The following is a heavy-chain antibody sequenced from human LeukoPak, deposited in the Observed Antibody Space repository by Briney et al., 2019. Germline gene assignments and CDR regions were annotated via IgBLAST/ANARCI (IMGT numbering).Heavy chain of an antibody. CDR3: ARDSKVYCSGGSCYLDYYYYYMDV. J-gene: IGHJ6*03. Sequence: GGSLRLSCAASGFTFSSYAMHWVRQAPGKGLEWVAVISYDGSNKYYADSVKGRFTISRDNSKNTLYLQMNSLRAEDTAVYYCARDSKVYCSGGSCYLDYYYYYMDVWGKGTTVTVSS. D-gene: IGHD2-15*01. V-gene: IGHV3-30*04. CDR2: ISYDGSNK. CDR1: GFTFSSYA.